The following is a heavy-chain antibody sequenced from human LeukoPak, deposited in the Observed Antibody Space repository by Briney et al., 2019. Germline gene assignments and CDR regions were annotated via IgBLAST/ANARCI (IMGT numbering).Heavy chain of an antibody. CDR1: GFTFDDYA. V-gene: IGHV3-9*01. D-gene: IGHD6-13*01. CDR3: AKEGGYSSSWYVGWFDP. CDR2: ISWNSGSI. J-gene: IGHJ5*02. Sequence: GRSLRLSCAASGFTFDDYAMHWVRQAPGKGLEWVSGISWNSGSIGYADSVKGRFTISRDNAKNSLYLQMDSLRAEDTALYYCAKEGGYSSSWYVGWFDPWGQGTLVTVSS.